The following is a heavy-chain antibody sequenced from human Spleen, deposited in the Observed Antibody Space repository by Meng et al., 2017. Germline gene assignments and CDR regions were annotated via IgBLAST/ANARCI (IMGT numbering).Heavy chain of an antibody. D-gene: IGHD2-15*01. Sequence: ASVKVSCKPSGYNFPDYYIHWVRRAPGQGLEWMGRINPKSGDTHYGQRFQGRVTMTGDTSISTAYMELSSLRSEDTAVYFCAGRVCSDVTCYYNYGLDVWGQGTRVTVSS. CDR1: GYNFPDYY. CDR3: AGRVCSDVTCYYNYGLDV. CDR2: INPKSGDT. V-gene: IGHV1-2*06. J-gene: IGHJ6*02.